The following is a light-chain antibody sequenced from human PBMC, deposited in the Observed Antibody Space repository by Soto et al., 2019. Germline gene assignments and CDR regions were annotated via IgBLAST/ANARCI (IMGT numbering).Light chain of an antibody. J-gene: IGLJ1*01. Sequence: QSVLTQPPSASGTPGQRGTISCSGSSSNIGSNYVYWYQQLPGTAPKLLIYRNNQRPSGVPDRFSGSKSGTSASLAISGLRSEDEADYYCAEWDDILSGQHYVFGPGTKVPVL. CDR1: SSNIGSNY. V-gene: IGLV1-47*01. CDR2: RNN. CDR3: AEWDDILSGQHYV.